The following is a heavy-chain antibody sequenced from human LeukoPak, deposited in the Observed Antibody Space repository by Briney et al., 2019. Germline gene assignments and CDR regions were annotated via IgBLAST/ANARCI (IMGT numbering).Heavy chain of an antibody. CDR3: ARGQTGYSYGGFDY. V-gene: IGHV3-48*03. CDR1: GFTFSSYE. J-gene: IGHJ4*02. Sequence: GGSLRLSCAASGFTFSSYEMNWVRQAPGKGLEWVSYISSSGSTIYYADSVKGRFTISRDNAKNSLYLQMNSLRAEDTAAYYCARGQTGYSYGGFDYWGQGTLVTVSS. D-gene: IGHD5-18*01. CDR2: ISSSGSTI.